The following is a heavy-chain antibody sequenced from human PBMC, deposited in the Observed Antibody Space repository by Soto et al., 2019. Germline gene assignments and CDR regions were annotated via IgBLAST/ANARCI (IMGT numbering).Heavy chain of an antibody. Sequence: ILSCAASGFTFSILAMGWVRQAPGKGLEWVSVIDYTGGTTYYTDSVKGRFIISRDNSKKMLYLQMNSLRAEDTAVYYCAKDASRTSGWYYFDYWGQGALVTVSS. J-gene: IGHJ4*02. CDR1: GFTFSILA. CDR3: AKDASRTSGWYYFDY. V-gene: IGHV3-23*01. CDR2: IDYTGGTT. D-gene: IGHD6-19*01.